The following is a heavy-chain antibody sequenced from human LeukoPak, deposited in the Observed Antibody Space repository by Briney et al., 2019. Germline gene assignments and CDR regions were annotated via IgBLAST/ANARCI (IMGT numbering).Heavy chain of an antibody. CDR1: GFTFSDYY. V-gene: IGHV3-11*04. J-gene: IGHJ6*03. D-gene: IGHD2-21*01. CDR3: ATGTFVVVKASNNNHMDG. CDR2: ISSSGSTI. Sequence: GGSLRLSCAASGFTFSDYYMSWIRQAPGKGLEWVSYISSSGSTIYYADSVKGRFTISRDNAKNSLYLQMNSLRAEDTAVYYCATGTFVVVKASNNNHMDGWGKGTTVNVSS.